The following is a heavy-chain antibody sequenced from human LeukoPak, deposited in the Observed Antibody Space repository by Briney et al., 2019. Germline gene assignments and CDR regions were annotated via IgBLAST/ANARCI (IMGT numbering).Heavy chain of an antibody. D-gene: IGHD3-22*01. J-gene: IGHJ3*02. V-gene: IGHV3-7*03. CDR1: RFIFSSYW. Sequence: GGSLRLSCATSRFIFSSYWMTWVRRTPGKGLEWVASINQDGSDKYYVDSVKGRFTISRDNSKNTLYLQMNSLRAEDTAVYYCAKTYYYEGGAFDIWGQGTMVTVSS. CDR3: AKTYYYEGGAFDI. CDR2: INQDGSDK.